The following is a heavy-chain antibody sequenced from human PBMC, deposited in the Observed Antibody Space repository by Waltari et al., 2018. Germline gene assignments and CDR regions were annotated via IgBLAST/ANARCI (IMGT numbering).Heavy chain of an antibody. J-gene: IGHJ4*02. Sequence: QVQLVESGGGVVQPGRSLRLSCAASGFTFSSYGMHWVRQAPGKGLEWVAVISYDGSNKYYADSVKGRFTISRDNSKNTLYLQMNSLRAEDTAVYYCARGPRGIAAAGTTTSYWGQGTLVTVSS. CDR3: ARGPRGIAAAGTTTSY. CDR1: GFTFSSYG. CDR2: ISYDGSNK. D-gene: IGHD6-13*01. V-gene: IGHV3-30*03.